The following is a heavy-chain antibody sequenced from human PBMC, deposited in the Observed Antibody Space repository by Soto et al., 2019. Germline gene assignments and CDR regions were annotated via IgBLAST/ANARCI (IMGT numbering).Heavy chain of an antibody. CDR3: ARAPNDYNYHYYGMDV. J-gene: IGHJ6*02. CDR1: GGSISSYY. V-gene: IGHV4-59*01. D-gene: IGHD4-4*01. Sequence: PSETLSLTCAVSGGSISSYYWSWIRQPPGKGLECIGYIYYSGNTKYNPSLESRVTISVDMSKNQFSLKLRSVTAADTAVYYCARAPNDYNYHYYGMDVRGQGTTVTVSS. CDR2: IYYSGNT.